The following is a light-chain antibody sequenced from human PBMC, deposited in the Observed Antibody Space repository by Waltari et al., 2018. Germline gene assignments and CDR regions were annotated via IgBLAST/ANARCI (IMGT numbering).Light chain of an antibody. CDR3: QQYGSSVLYT. J-gene: IGKJ2*01. CDR1: QTLTKRY. CDR2: GAS. Sequence: VLTQSPGTLSLSPGERATLSCRASQTLTKRYLAWYQQKPGQAPRLLSYGASSRAAGIPDRFGGSGSGTDFTLTISILEPEDSAVYYCQQYGSSVLYTFGQGTKVEIK. V-gene: IGKV3-20*01.